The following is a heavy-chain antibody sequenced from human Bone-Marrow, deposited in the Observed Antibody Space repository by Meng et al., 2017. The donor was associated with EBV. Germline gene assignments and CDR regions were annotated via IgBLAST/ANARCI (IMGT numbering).Heavy chain of an antibody. CDR1: GFTFSSYG. J-gene: IGHJ4*02. CDR2: ISYDGSNK. Sequence: QVQLVESGGGVVQPGRSLSLSCVASGFTFSSYGMHWVRQAPGKGLEWVAVISYDGSNKYYADSVKGRFTISRDNSKNTLYLQMNSLRAEDTAVYYCATIVGASPVDYWGQGTLVTVSS. CDR3: ATIVGASPVDY. D-gene: IGHD1-26*01. V-gene: IGHV3-30*03.